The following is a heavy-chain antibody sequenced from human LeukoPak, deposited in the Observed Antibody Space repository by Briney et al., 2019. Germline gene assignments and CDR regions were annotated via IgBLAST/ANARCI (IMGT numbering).Heavy chain of an antibody. Sequence: GGSLRLSCGASGFAFSDYSMSWVRQAPGKGPEWVSVISGGGGNTYYADSVKGRYTISRDNSKSTLYLQMNSLRADDTAVHHCARGRGSGNYNWFDPWGRGTLVTVYS. CDR1: GFAFSDYS. CDR2: ISGGGGNT. CDR3: ARGRGSGNYNWFDP. V-gene: IGHV3-23*01. D-gene: IGHD3-10*01. J-gene: IGHJ5*02.